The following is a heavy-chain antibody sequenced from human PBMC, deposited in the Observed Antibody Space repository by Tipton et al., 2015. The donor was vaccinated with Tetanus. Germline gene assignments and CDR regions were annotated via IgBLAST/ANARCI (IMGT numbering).Heavy chain of an antibody. V-gene: IGHV3-30-3*01. Sequence: SLRLSCAASGFTFSSYAMHWVRQAPGKGLEWVAVISYDGSNKYYADSVKGRFTISRDNSKNTLYLQMNSLRAEDTAVYYCARDYNPTMIVSPAYWGQGTLVTVSS. J-gene: IGHJ4*02. D-gene: IGHD3-22*01. CDR1: GFTFSSYA. CDR2: ISYDGSNK. CDR3: ARDYNPTMIVSPAY.